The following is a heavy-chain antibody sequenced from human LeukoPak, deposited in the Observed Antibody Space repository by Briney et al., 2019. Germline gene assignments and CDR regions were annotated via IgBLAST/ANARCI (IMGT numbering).Heavy chain of an antibody. Sequence: SVKVSCKASRGTFSSYAISWVRQGPGEGLEWMGEIIPIFGTANYAQKCQGIVTITANESTSTAYMELSSLRSEDTAVYYCARDSQAGNYDFWSGYPSWGMDVWGQGTTVTVSS. J-gene: IGHJ6*02. V-gene: IGHV1-69*13. CDR3: ARDSQAGNYDFWSGYPSWGMDV. D-gene: IGHD3-3*01. CDR2: IIPIFGTA. CDR1: RGTFSSYA.